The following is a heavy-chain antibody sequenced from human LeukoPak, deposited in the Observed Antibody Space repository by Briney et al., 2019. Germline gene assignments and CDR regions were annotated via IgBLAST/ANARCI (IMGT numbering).Heavy chain of an antibody. CDR2: ITGSGDRT. D-gene: IGHD2-8*02. V-gene: IGHV3-23*01. CDR1: GFTFNNFP. CDR3: ARRFVTGGVADY. Sequence: GGSLRLSCAASGFTFNNFPMRWVRQAPGQGLECISTITGSGDRTFYADSVKGRFTISRDNSRSTLYLQMNSLRAEDTAVYYCARRFVTGGVADYWGQGTLVTVSS. J-gene: IGHJ4*02.